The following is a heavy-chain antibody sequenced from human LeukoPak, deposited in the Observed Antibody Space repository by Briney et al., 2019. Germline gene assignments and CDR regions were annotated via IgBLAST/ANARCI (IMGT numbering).Heavy chain of an antibody. D-gene: IGHD2-21*02. V-gene: IGHV1-69*05. CDR3: ARELGAYCGGDCYYNWFDP. Sequence: GSSVKASCKASGGTFSSYAISWVRQAPGQGLEWMGGIIPIFGTANYAQKFQGRVTITTDESTSTAYMELSSLRSEDTAVYYCARELGAYCGGDCYYNWFDPWGQGTLVTVSS. CDR1: GGTFSSYA. J-gene: IGHJ5*02. CDR2: IIPIFGTA.